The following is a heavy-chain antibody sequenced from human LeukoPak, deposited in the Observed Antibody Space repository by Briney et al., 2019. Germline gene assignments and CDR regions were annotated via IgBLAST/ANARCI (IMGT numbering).Heavy chain of an antibody. D-gene: IGHD6-19*01. CDR3: ARLRRYSSGWYYFDY. J-gene: IGHJ4*02. Sequence: TPSETLSLTCTVSGGSISSSSYYWGWIRQPPGKGLEWIGSIYYSGSTYYNPSLKSRVTISVDTSKNQFSLTLSSVTAADTAVYYCARLRRYSSGWYYFDYWGQGTLVTVSS. CDR2: IYYSGST. V-gene: IGHV4-39*01. CDR1: GGSISSSSYY.